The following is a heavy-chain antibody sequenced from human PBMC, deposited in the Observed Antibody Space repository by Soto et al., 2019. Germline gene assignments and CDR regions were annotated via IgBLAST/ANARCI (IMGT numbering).Heavy chain of an antibody. CDR3: ASEQWRFDS. CDR1: NGSISTNGHY. Sequence: QVQLQESGPELVKSSQTLSLTCTVSNGSISTNGHYWTWIRQRPGKGLEWIAYIYYTGNSYYNPALKXRXTXXIDTSKNQFSLTLRSLTAADTAGYYCASEQWRFDSWGQGTLVTVSS. D-gene: IGHD6-19*01. CDR2: IYYTGNS. J-gene: IGHJ4*02. V-gene: IGHV4-31*03.